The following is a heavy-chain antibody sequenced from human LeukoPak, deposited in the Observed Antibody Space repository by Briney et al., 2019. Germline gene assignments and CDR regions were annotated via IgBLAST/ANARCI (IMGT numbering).Heavy chain of an antibody. CDR2: IYSGGST. V-gene: IGHV3-53*01. D-gene: IGHD6-19*01. CDR1: GFTVSSNY. CDR3: ARAQWLGYFDY. J-gene: IGHJ4*02. Sequence: GXXLRLSCAASGFTVSSNYMSWVRQAPGKGLEGVSVIYSGGSTYYSDSVKGRFTISRDNSKNTLYLQMNSLRAEDTAVYYCARAQWLGYFDYWGQGTLVTVSS.